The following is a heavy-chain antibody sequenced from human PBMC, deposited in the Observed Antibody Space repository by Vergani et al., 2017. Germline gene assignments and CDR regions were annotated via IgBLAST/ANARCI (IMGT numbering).Heavy chain of an antibody. Sequence: VQLQQWGAGLLKPPETLSLTCAVYGGSFSGYYMSWVRQAPGKGLEWVSVIYSGGSTYYADSVKGRFTISRHNSKNTLYLQMNSLRAEDTAVYYCARGARYSGYSYGLWGQGTLVTVSS. D-gene: IGHD5-18*01. V-gene: IGHV3-53*04. CDR1: GGSFSGYY. CDR3: ARGARYSGYSYGL. J-gene: IGHJ4*02. CDR2: IYSGGST.